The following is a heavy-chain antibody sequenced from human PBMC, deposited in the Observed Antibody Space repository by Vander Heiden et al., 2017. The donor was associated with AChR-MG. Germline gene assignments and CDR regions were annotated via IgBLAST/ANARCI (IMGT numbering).Heavy chain of an antibody. Sequence: QVQPQESGPGLVKPSGTLSLTCAVSGGPISSSNWWSWVRQPPGKGLEWIGEIYHSGSTNYNPSLKSRVTISVDKSKNQFSLKLSSVTAADTAVYYCARSQREDDYGDNWFDPWGQGTLVTVSS. D-gene: IGHD4-17*01. CDR1: GGPISSSNW. CDR3: ARSQREDDYGDNWFDP. V-gene: IGHV4-4*02. J-gene: IGHJ5*02. CDR2: IYHSGST.